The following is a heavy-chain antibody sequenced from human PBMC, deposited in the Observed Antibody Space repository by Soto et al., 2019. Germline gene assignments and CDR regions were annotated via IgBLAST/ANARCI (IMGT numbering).Heavy chain of an antibody. CDR2: ISAYNGNT. V-gene: IGHV1-18*04. D-gene: IGHD3-3*02. CDR1: GSTLTSHG. J-gene: IGHJ5*02. CDR3: ARVIAPSCFDP. Sequence: ASVKVSCKASGSTLTSHGISWVRQAPGQGLEWMGWISAYNGNTNYAQKLQGRVTMTTDTSTSTAYMELRSLRSDDTAVYYCARVIAPSCFDPWCQGTLVTVST.